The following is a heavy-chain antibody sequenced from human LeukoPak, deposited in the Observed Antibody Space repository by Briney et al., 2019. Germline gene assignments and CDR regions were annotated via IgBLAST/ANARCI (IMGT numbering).Heavy chain of an antibody. Sequence: SETLSLTCTVSGGSISGYYWSWIRQPPGKGLELIGYSYYSGTTNYNPSLRSRVIISVDTSKNQFSLKLSSVTAADTAVYYCARGVYIAAAQYGYWGQGTLVTVSS. CDR3: ARGVYIAAAQYGY. V-gene: IGHV4-59*01. CDR1: GGSISGYY. CDR2: SYYSGTT. J-gene: IGHJ4*02. D-gene: IGHD6-13*01.